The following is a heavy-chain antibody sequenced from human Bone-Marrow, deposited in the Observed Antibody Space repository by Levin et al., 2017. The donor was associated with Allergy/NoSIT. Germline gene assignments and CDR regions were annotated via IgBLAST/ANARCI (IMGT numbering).Heavy chain of an antibody. CDR2: INPNSGGT. J-gene: IGHJ4*02. CDR1: GYTFTGYY. D-gene: IGHD6-19*01. V-gene: IGHV1-2*04. CDR3: ARAIFTGYSSGWFDY. Sequence: ASVKVSCKASGYTFTGYYMHWVRQAPGQGLEWMGWINPNSGGTNYAQKFQGWVTMTRDTSISTAYMVLSRLRSDDTAVYYCARAIFTGYSSGWFDYWGQGTLVTVSS.